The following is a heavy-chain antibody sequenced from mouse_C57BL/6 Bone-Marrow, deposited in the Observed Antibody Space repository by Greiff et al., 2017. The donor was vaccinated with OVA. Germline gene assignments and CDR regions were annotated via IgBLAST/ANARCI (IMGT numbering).Heavy chain of an antibody. CDR1: GYTFTDYE. J-gene: IGHJ2*01. D-gene: IGHD1-1*01. Sequence: QVQLQQSGAELVRPGASVTLSCKASGYTFTDYEMHWVKQTPVHGLEWIGAIDPETGGTAYNQKFKGKAILTADKSSSTAYMELRSLTSEDSAVYYCTRGYGYYYGSSQYYFDYWGQGTTLTVSS. CDR3: TRGYGYYYGSSQYYFDY. CDR2: IDPETGGT. V-gene: IGHV1-15*01.